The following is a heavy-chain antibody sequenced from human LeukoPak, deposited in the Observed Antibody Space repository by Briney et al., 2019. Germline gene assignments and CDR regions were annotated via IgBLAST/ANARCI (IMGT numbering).Heavy chain of an antibody. D-gene: IGHD3-10*02. J-gene: IGHJ4*02. CDR2: ISGSGGST. Sequence: GGSLRLSCAASGFTFSSYAMSWVRQAPGKGLEWVSAISGSGGSTYYADSVKGRFTISRDNSKNTLYLQMNSLRAEVTAVYYCAKCDAPYYVLYYFDYWGQGTLVTVSS. CDR1: GFTFSSYA. V-gene: IGHV3-23*01. CDR3: AKCDAPYYVLYYFDY.